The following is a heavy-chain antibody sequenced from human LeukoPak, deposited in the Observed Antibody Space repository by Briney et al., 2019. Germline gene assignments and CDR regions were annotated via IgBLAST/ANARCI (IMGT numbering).Heavy chain of an antibody. J-gene: IGHJ6*03. CDR2: INHSGST. CDR1: GASVSGSAYY. D-gene: IGHD6-13*01. CDR3: ARGLAAAGLYYYYYMDV. V-gene: IGHV4-39*07. Sequence: PSETLSLTCTVSGASVSGSAYYWGWIRQPPGKGLEWIGEINHSGSTNYNPSLKSRVTISVDTSKNQFSLKLSSVTAADTAVYYCARGLAAAGLYYYYYMDVWGKGTTVTVSS.